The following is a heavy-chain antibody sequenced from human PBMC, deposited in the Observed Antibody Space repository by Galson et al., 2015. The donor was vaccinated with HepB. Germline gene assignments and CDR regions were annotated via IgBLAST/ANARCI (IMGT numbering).Heavy chain of an antibody. CDR2: IDWDDDK. CDR1: GFSLTTSGMC. D-gene: IGHD6-19*01. CDR3: ARGYSSGWYDDYGMDV. Sequence: PALVKPTQTLTLTCTFSGFSLTTSGMCVSWIRQPPGKALEWLALIDWDDDKYYSTSLKTRLTISKDTSKKQVVLTMTNMDPVDTATYYCARGYSSGWYDDYGMDVWGQGTTVTVSS. J-gene: IGHJ6*02. V-gene: IGHV2-70*01.